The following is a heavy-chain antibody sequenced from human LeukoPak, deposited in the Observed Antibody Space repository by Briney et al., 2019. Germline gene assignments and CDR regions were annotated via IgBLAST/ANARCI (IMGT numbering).Heavy chain of an antibody. CDR3: ARDLRFDP. CDR2: ISAGGDTI. Sequence: GGSLRLSCAASGFTFSRYEMNWVRQAPGKGLEWISYISAGGDTIYYADSVKGRFTISRDNAKNSLYLQMNSLRDEDTAVYYCARDLRFDPWGQGTLVTVSS. CDR1: GFTFSRYE. J-gene: IGHJ5*02. V-gene: IGHV3-48*03.